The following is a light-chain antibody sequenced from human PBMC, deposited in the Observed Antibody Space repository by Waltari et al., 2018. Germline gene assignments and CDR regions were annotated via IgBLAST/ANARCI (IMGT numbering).Light chain of an antibody. J-gene: IGKJ1*01. Sequence: ETVMTQSPATLSVYPGERATLSCRASQRIKNNLAWYQQKGGQAPRLLLFDASTRATGIPARFSGSGSGTEFTLTISSLQPEDSAVYYCQQYNNWPTWTFGQGAKVEIK. CDR3: QQYNNWPTWT. V-gene: IGKV3-15*01. CDR1: QRIKNN. CDR2: DAS.